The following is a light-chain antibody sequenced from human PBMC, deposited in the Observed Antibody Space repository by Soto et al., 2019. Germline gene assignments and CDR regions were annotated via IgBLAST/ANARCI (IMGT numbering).Light chain of an antibody. CDR3: QQYDNSPTYT. Sequence: EIVLTQSPGTLSLSPGERATLSCRASQSVSSRYLAWYQQKPGQAPRLLIFSASSRATGIPDRFSGSGSGTDFTLTISRLEPEDFAVYYCQQYDNSPTYTFGQGTKLEIK. J-gene: IGKJ2*01. CDR2: SAS. V-gene: IGKV3-20*01. CDR1: QSVSSRY.